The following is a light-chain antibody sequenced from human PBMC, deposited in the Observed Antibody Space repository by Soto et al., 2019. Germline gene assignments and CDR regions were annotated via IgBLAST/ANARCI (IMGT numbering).Light chain of an antibody. V-gene: IGKV3-20*01. CDR2: GAS. Sequence: EIVLTQSPGTLALSRGEIATLSCRASQSVSSSYLAWYQHRPGQAPRLLIFGASSRATGIPDRFSGTGSGTDFTLTISRLEPEDFAVYYCQQYGNSPWTFGQGTKVDIK. CDR3: QQYGNSPWT. CDR1: QSVSSSY. J-gene: IGKJ1*01.